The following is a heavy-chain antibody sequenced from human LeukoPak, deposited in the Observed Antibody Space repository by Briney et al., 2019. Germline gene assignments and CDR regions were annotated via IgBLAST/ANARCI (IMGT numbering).Heavy chain of an antibody. CDR3: ARAPQPYYYDSSGESYFDY. J-gene: IGHJ4*02. CDR2: TYYRSKWSS. Sequence: SQTLSLTCAISGDSVSSKSAAWNWIRQSPSRGLEWLGRTYYRSKWSSGYAESVKSRITINPDTSKNQFSLQLNSVTPEDTAVYYCARAPQPYYYDSSGESYFDYWGQGTLVTVSS. D-gene: IGHD3-22*01. CDR1: GDSVSSKSAA. V-gene: IGHV6-1*01.